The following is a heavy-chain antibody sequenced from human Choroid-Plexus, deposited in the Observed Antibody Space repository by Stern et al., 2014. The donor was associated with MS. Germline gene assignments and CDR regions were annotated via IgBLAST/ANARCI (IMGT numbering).Heavy chain of an antibody. Sequence: VQLVESGGGVVQPGRPLRLSCVASGFTFGSCAMHWVRQAPGKGLEWVAGVSYDGSNKYYADSVKGRFTISREHSQNTLYMQMSSLRPEDTAVYYCAKDRQYLTYFFDHWGQGSLVTVSS. CDR3: AKDRQYLTYFFDH. CDR2: VSYDGSNK. D-gene: IGHD2/OR15-2a*01. CDR1: GFTFGSCA. V-gene: IGHV3-30*18. J-gene: IGHJ5*02.